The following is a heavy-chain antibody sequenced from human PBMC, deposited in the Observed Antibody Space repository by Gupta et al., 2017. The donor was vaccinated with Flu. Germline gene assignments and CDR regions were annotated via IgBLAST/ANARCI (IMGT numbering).Heavy chain of an antibody. CDR3: ARESNQLLFNWFDP. CDR2: INHSGST. D-gene: IGHD2-2*01. J-gene: IGHJ5*02. CDR1: FRGYY. V-gene: IGHV4-34*01. Sequence: FRGYYWSWIRQPPGKGLEWIGEINHSGSTNYNPSLKSRVTISVDTSKNQFSLKLSSVTAADTAVYYWARESNQLLFNWFDPWGQGTLVTVSS.